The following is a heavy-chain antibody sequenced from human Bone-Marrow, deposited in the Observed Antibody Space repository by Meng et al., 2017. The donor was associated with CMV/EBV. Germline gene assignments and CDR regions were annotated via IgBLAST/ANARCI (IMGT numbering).Heavy chain of an antibody. CDR3: ARDSGDFWSGYPGPFDY. J-gene: IGHJ4*02. CDR2: ISSSGSTT. Sequence: GGSLRLSCAASGFTFSSYEMNWVRQAPGKGLEWVSYISSSGSTTHYADSVKGRFTISRDNAKNSLYLQMNSLSAEDTAVYYCARDSGDFWSGYPGPFDYWGQGTRVTVSS. CDR1: GFTFSSYE. V-gene: IGHV3-48*03. D-gene: IGHD3-3*01.